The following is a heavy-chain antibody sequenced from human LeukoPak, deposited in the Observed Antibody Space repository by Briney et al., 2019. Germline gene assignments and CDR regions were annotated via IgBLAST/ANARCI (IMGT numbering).Heavy chain of an antibody. Sequence: GGSLRLSCAASGFTFSSYTMSWVRQAPRKGLEWVSAISGSGGSTYYADSVKGRFTISRDNSKNTLYLQMNSLRAEDTAVYYCAKGQGNYYYYGMDVWGQGTTVTVSS. V-gene: IGHV3-23*01. CDR1: GFTFSSYT. CDR3: AKGQGNYYYYGMDV. J-gene: IGHJ6*02. CDR2: ISGSGGST.